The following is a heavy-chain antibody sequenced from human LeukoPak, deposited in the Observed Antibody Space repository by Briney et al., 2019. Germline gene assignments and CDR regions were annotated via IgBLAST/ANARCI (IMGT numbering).Heavy chain of an antibody. CDR2: IHHSGST. J-gene: IGHJ5*02. CDR1: GGSISSNNW. V-gene: IGHV4-4*02. D-gene: IGHD4-17*01. Sequence: SETLSLTCAVSGGSISSNNWWNWVRQPPGEGLEWIGEIHHSGSTHYNPSLKSRLTISVDKSKNQFSLKLTSVTAADTAVYYCTRDTGTTGEVKFDPWGQGTLVTVSS. CDR3: TRDTGTTGEVKFDP.